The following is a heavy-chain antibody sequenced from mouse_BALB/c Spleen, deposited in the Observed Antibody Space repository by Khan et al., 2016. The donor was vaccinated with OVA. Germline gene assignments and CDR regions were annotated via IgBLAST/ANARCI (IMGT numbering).Heavy chain of an antibody. CDR3: ARRGYDYGRGALFAY. J-gene: IGHJ3*01. D-gene: IGHD2-4*01. V-gene: IGHV2-2*02. Sequence: QVQLKESGPGLVQPSQSLSITCTVSGFSLSNYSLHWVRQSPGKGLEWLGIIWSAGSTDYNAAFISRLTISKDNSRSQVFFKMNSLQPNDTAIYYLARRGYDYGRGALFAYWGQGTLVTVSA. CDR2: IWSAGST. CDR1: GFSLSNYS.